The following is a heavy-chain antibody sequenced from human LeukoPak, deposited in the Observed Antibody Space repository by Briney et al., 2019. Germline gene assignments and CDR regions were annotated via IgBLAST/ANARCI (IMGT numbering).Heavy chain of an antibody. CDR1: GGSISSSSYY. J-gene: IGHJ4*02. Sequence: PSETLSLTCSVSGGSISSSSYYWGWIRQPPGKGLEWIGSFNYNGNTYYNASLKSRVTISVDTSKNQFSLKLDSATAADTAVYYCASPSTSSSAYEYWGQGTLVTVSS. CDR2: FNYNGNT. CDR3: ASPSTSSSAYEY. V-gene: IGHV4-39*01. D-gene: IGHD6-6*01.